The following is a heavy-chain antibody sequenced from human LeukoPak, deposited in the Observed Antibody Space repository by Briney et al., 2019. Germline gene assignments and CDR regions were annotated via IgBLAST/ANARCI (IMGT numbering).Heavy chain of an antibody. J-gene: IGHJ5*02. CDR1: GYPFTTYV. V-gene: IGHV1-18*01. D-gene: IGHD2-2*01. CDR2: IGASFVNT. CDR3: ARARATGGCTSSNCWEMGWFDP. Sequence: ASVRLSCKASGYPFTTYVLTWVRQSPRHRLKCWGWIGASFVNTYYAQRLQDNLPLTTDTSTSTAYMPLRSLIPDDTAVYSCARARATGGCTSSNCWEMGWFDPWGQGTLVTVSS.